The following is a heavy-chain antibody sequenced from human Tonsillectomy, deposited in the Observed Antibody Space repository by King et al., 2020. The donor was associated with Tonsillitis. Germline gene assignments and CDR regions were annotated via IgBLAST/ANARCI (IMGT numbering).Heavy chain of an antibody. CDR2: ISDNGGST. J-gene: IGHJ2*01. CDR3: AKPPRYSSGWSDWYFDL. V-gene: IGHV3-23*04. Sequence: VQLVESGGDLVQPGGSLRLSCAASGFTFSSYAMNWVRQAPGKGLDWVSGISDNGGSTYYADSVKGRFTISRDNSKNTLYMQMNSLRAEDTAVYYCAKPPRYSSGWSDWYFDLWGRGTLVTVSS. CDR1: GFTFSSYA. D-gene: IGHD6-19*01.